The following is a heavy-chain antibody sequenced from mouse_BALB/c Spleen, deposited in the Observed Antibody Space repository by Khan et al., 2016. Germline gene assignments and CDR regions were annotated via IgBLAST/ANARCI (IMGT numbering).Heavy chain of an antibody. V-gene: IGHV9-3-1*01. CDR3: ARPLNYYGSSYNY. CDR2: INTYTGEP. Sequence: QIQLVQSGPELKKPGETVKISCKAPGYTFTNYGMNWVKQAPGKGLKWMGWINTYTGEPTYADDFKGRFAFSLETSASSAYLQINNLKNEDTATYFRARPLNYYGSSYNYWGQGTTLTVSS. J-gene: IGHJ2*01. D-gene: IGHD1-1*01. CDR1: GYTFTNYG.